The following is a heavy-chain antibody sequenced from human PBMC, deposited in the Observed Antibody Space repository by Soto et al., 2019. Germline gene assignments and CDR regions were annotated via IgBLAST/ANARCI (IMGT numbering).Heavy chain of an antibody. V-gene: IGHV4-31*03. Sequence: SETLSLTCTVSGGSISSGGYYWSWIRQHPGKGLEWIGYIYYSGSTYYNPSLKSRVAISVDTSKNQFSLKLSSVTAADTAVYYCARDSPSLRIAARPVWGQGTLVTVSS. J-gene: IGHJ4*02. D-gene: IGHD6-6*01. CDR1: GGSISSGGYY. CDR3: ARDSPSLRIAARPV. CDR2: IYYSGST.